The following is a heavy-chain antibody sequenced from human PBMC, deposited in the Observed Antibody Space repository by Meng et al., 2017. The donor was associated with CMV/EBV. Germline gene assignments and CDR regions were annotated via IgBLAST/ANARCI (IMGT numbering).Heavy chain of an antibody. V-gene: IGHV3-7*01. CDR2: IKQDGSEK. CDR1: GFTFSSYW. J-gene: IGHJ4*02. Sequence: GESLKISCAASGFTFSSYWMSWVRQAPGKGLEWVANIKQDGSEKYYADSVKGRFTISRDNSKNTLYLQMNSLRAEDTAVYYCAKDDLRYYWGQGTLVTVSS. D-gene: IGHD2-21*02. CDR3: AKDDLRYY.